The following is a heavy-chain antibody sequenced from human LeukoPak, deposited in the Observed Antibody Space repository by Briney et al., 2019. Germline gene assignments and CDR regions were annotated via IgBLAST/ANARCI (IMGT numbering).Heavy chain of an antibody. V-gene: IGHV3-23*01. CDR2: ISGSGGST. CDR3: ARGGSPGYNWFDP. J-gene: IGHJ5*02. CDR1: GFTFSSYA. Sequence: PGGSLRLSCAASGFTFSSYAMSWVRQAPGKGLEWVSAISGSGGSTYYADSVKGRFTISRDNSKNTLYLQMNSLRAEDTVVYYCARGGSPGYNWFDPWGQGTLVTVSS. D-gene: IGHD3-9*01.